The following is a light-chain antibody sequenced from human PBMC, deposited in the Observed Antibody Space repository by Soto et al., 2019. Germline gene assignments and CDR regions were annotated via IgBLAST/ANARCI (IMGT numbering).Light chain of an antibody. V-gene: IGKV1-5*03. J-gene: IGKJ1*01. CDR2: KAS. CDR1: QSISSW. Sequence: ETQMTQSPATRAASVGDRVTITCRASQSISSWLAWYQQKPGKAPKLLIYKASSLESGVSARFSGSGSGTEFTLTISSLQPEDFATYYCQQYNTYSWTFGQGTKVDIK. CDR3: QQYNTYSWT.